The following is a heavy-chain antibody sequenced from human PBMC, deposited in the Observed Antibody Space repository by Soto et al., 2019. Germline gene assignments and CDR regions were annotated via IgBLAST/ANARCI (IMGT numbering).Heavy chain of an antibody. D-gene: IGHD6-13*01. CDR1: GCSISSSSYY. V-gene: IGHV4-39*01. J-gene: IGHJ4*02. CDR3: ARHGGIAAAGYFDY. Sequence: XETLSLTCTVSGCSISSSSYYWGWIRQPPGKGLEWIGSIYYSGSTYYNPSLKSRVTISVDTSKNQFSLKLSSVTAADTAVYYCARHGGIAAAGYFDYWGQGTLVTVSS. CDR2: IYYSGST.